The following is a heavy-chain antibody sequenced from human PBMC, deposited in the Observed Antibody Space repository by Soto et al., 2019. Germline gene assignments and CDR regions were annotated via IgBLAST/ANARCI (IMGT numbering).Heavy chain of an antibody. D-gene: IGHD6-13*01. CDR2: FDPEDGET. CDR3: ATDSDSSSWSYYYYGMDV. V-gene: IGHV1-24*01. J-gene: IGHJ6*02. CDR1: GYTLTELS. Sequence: ASVKVSCKVSGYTLTELSMHWVRQAPGKGLEWMGGFDPEDGETIYAQKFQGRVTMTEDTSTDTAYMELSSLRSEDTAVYYCATDSDSSSWSYYYYGMDVWGQGTTVTVSS.